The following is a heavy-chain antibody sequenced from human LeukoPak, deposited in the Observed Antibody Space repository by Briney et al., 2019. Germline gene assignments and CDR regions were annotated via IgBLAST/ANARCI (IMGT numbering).Heavy chain of an antibody. D-gene: IGHD1-1*01. CDR1: GGSISSRNSF. CDR3: AREMSVPGPGWYFDL. V-gene: IGHV4-61*05. CDR2: IYYSGST. Sequence: SETLSLTCTVSGGSISSRNSFWGWIRQSPGKGLEWIGYIYYSGSTNYNPSLKSRVTISVDTSKNQFSLKLSSVTAADTAVYYCAREMSVPGPGWYFDLWGRGTLVTVSS. J-gene: IGHJ2*01.